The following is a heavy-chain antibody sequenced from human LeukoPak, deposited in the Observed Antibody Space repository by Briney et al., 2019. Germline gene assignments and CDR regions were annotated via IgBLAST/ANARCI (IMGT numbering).Heavy chain of an antibody. J-gene: IGHJ5*02. CDR3: ARDPRWLTPDCTSTSCYENYFDP. Sequence: SETLSLTCGVPGYSISSDYQWAWIRQSPGKGLEWIGSIYHSGSAHYNPSLKSRVTISVETSKNQFSLNMYSVTAADTAVYYCARDPRWLTPDCTSTSCYENYFDPWGQGTLVTVSS. D-gene: IGHD2-2*01. CDR2: IYHSGSA. V-gene: IGHV4-38-2*02. CDR1: GYSISSDYQ.